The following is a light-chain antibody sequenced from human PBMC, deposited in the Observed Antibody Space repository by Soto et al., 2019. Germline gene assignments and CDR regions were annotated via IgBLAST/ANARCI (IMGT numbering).Light chain of an antibody. CDR2: GAS. Sequence: EIVMAQSPATLSVSLGERATLSCRASQSISSDLAWYQQKPGQAPRLFIYGASTRATGIPARFSGSGSGTDFTLTISSLEPEDSAIYYCQQYFEWPPMTFGQGTKVDI. CDR3: QQYFEWPPMT. CDR1: QSISSD. V-gene: IGKV3-15*01. J-gene: IGKJ1*01.